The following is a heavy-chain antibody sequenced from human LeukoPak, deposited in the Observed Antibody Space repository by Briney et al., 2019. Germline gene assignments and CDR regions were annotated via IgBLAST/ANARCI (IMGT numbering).Heavy chain of an antibody. J-gene: IGHJ6*04. CDR1: GFTFSSYE. CDR2: ISSSGSTI. Sequence: GGSLRLSCAASGFTFSSYEMNWVRQAPGKGLEWASYISSSGSTIYYADSVKGRFTISRDNAKNSLYLQMNSLRAEDTAVYYCAELGITMIGGIWGKGTTVTISS. V-gene: IGHV3-48*03. D-gene: IGHD3-10*02. CDR3: AELGITMIGGI.